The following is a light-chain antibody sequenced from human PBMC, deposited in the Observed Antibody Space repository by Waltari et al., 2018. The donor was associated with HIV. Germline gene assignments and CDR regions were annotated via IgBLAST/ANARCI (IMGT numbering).Light chain of an antibody. CDR3: QQSYTTPFT. Sequence: SQGITTYLSWYQQKPGSAPTLLIFGASKLQTGVSSRFRGSGSGTTFTLSISYVQPEDFATYYCQQSYTTPFTFGQGTRLDI. CDR2: GAS. CDR1: QGITTY. J-gene: IGKJ5*01. V-gene: IGKV1-39*01.